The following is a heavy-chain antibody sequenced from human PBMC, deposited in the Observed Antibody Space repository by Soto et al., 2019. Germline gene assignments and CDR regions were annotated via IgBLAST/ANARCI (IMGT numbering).Heavy chain of an antibody. CDR2: ISAYNGNT. V-gene: IGHV1-18*01. Sequence: GASVKVSCKASGYTFTSYGISWVRQAPGQGLEWMGWISAYNGNTNYAQKLQGRVTMTTDTSTSTAYMELRSLRSDDTVVYYCARDLGALWFGELGGYYYGMDVWGQGTTVTVSS. CDR1: GYTFTSYG. CDR3: ARDLGALWFGELGGYYYGMDV. J-gene: IGHJ6*02. D-gene: IGHD3-10*01.